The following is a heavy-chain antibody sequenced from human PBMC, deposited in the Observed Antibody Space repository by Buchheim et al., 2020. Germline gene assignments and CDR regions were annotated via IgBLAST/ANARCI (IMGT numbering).Heavy chain of an antibody. CDR1: GLTFTNYS. Sequence: EVHLVESGGGLVKTGGSLRLSCAASGLTFTNYSMKWVRQAPGKGLEWVSSISSGSSYIYYADSVKGRFTISRDNAKNSLYLQMNSLRAEDTAVYYCARKDYWGQGTL. CDR2: ISSGSSYI. CDR3: ARKDY. V-gene: IGHV3-21*01. J-gene: IGHJ4*02.